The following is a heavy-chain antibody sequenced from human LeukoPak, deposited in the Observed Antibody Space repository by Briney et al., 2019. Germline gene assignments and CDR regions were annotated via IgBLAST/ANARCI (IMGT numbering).Heavy chain of an antibody. CDR1: GGTFSSYA. Sequence: SVKVSCKASGGTFSSYAISWVRQAPGQGLEWMGRIIPILGIANYAQKFQGRVTITADKSTSTAYMELSSLRSEDTAVYYCAREQTHKNWFDPWRQGTVVTVTS. CDR3: AREQTHKNWFDP. V-gene: IGHV1-69*04. J-gene: IGHJ5*02. CDR2: IIPILGIA.